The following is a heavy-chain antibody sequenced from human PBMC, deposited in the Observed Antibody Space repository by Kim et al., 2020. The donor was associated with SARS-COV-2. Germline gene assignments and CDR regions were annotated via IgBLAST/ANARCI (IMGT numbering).Heavy chain of an antibody. CDR2: VDPSDSYT. J-gene: IGHJ4*02. V-gene: IGHV5-10-1*01. D-gene: IGHD3-10*01. Sequence: GESLKISCKGSGYSFTSYWISWVRQMPGKGLEWMGRVDPSDSYTNYSPSFQGHVTISADKSISTAYLQWSSLKASDTAMYYCARLYYYCSIKFDYWGQGTLVTVSS. CDR1: GYSFTSYW. CDR3: ARLYYYCSIKFDY.